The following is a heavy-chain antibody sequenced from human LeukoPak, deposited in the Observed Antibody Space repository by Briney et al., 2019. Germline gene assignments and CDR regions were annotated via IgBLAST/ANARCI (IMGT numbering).Heavy chain of an antibody. Sequence: AXVKVSCKASGXTFTSXGISWVRQAPGQGLEWMGWISAYNGNTNYAQKLQGRVTMTTDTSTSTAYMELRSLRSDDTAVYYCARRYSGSYSNWFDPWGQGTLVTVSS. CDR3: ARRYSGSYSNWFDP. V-gene: IGHV1-18*01. CDR1: GXTFTSXG. CDR2: ISAYNGNT. D-gene: IGHD1-26*01. J-gene: IGHJ5*02.